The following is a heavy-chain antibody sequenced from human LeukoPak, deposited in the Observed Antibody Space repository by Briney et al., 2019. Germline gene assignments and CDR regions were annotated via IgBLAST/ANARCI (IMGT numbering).Heavy chain of an antibody. J-gene: IGHJ3*02. CDR1: GFTFSSYD. Sequence: GGSLRLSCAASGFTFSSYDMHWVRQATGKGLEWVSAIGTAGDTYYPGSVKGRFTISRENAKNSLYLQMNSLRAGDTAVYYCARGGALLWFGDHGAFDIWGQGTMVTVSS. D-gene: IGHD3-10*01. CDR3: ARGGALLWFGDHGAFDI. CDR2: IGTAGDT. V-gene: IGHV3-13*01.